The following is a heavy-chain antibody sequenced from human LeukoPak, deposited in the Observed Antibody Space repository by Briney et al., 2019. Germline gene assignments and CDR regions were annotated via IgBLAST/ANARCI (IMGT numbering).Heavy chain of an antibody. D-gene: IGHD3-22*01. J-gene: IGHJ4*02. Sequence: GGSLRLSCAASGFTFSDHYMDWVRQAPGKGLEWVGRTRNKAKSYTTEYAASVKGRFTISRDDSKNSLYLQMNSLKTEDTAVYYCARGSDTRGYYYPNYWGQGTLVTVSS. V-gene: IGHV3-72*01. CDR2: TRNKAKSYTT. CDR3: ARGSDTRGYYYPNY. CDR1: GFTFSDHY.